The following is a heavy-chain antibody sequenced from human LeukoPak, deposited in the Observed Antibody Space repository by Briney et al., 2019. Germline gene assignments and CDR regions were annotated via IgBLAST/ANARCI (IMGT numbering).Heavy chain of an antibody. Sequence: SETLSLTCAFSGGSISSGGYSWSWIRQPPGKGLEWIGYIYHSGSTYYNPSLKSRVTISVDRSKNQFSLKLSSVTAADTAVYYCARVPVRYDILTGYPDYWGQGTLVTVSS. D-gene: IGHD3-9*01. CDR2: IYHSGST. J-gene: IGHJ4*02. CDR3: ARVPVRYDILTGYPDY. CDR1: GGSISSGGYS. V-gene: IGHV4-30-2*01.